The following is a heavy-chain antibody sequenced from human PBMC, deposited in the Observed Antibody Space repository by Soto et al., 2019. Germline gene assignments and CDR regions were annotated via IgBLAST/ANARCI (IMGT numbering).Heavy chain of an antibody. CDR1: GVSISTYY. CDR2: IYYSGST. Sequence: SETRSLTCTVSGVSISTYYWSWIRQPPGKGLEWIGYIYYSGSTNYNPSLKSRVTISVDTSKNQFSLKLSSVTAADTAVYYCARGGWRHIDYWGQGTLVTVSS. D-gene: IGHD3-3*01. V-gene: IGHV4-59*08. J-gene: IGHJ4*02. CDR3: ARGGWRHIDY.